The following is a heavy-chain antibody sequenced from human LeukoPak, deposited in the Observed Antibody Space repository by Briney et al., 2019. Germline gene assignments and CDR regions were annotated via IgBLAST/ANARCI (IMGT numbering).Heavy chain of an antibody. D-gene: IGHD6-19*01. CDR2: ISSDGSST. V-gene: IGHV3-74*01. CDR1: GLTFSSYW. J-gene: IGHJ1*01. CDR3: ARSGQWLGAEYFQH. Sequence: GGSLRLSCAASGLTFSSYWMHWVRQGPGKGLVWVSRISSDGSSTTYADSVKGRFTISRDNAKNTLHLQMNSLRAEGTAVYYCARSGQWLGAEYFQHWGQGSLVTVSS.